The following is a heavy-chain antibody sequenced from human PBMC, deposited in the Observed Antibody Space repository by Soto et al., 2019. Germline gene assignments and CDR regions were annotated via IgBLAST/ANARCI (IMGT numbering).Heavy chain of an antibody. CDR1: GGSISSAGSYS. CDR2: IYHSGST. CDR3: ARFYGDYENWFDP. V-gene: IGHV4-30-2*01. Sequence: QLQLQESGSGLVKPSQTLSLTCAVSGGSISSAGSYSWSWIRQPPGKGLEWIGYIYHSGSTYYNPSLKIRVIISIDRSNNQFSLKLSSVTAADTAMYYCARFYGDYENWFDPWGQGTLVTVSS. J-gene: IGHJ5*02. D-gene: IGHD4-17*01.